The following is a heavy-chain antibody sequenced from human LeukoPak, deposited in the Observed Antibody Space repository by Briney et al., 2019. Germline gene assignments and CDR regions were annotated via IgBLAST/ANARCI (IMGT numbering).Heavy chain of an antibody. CDR2: ISAYNGNT. Sequence: ASVKVSCKASGDTFTSNGISWVRQAPGQGLEWMGWISAYNGNTNYAQKLQGRVTMTTDTSTSTAYMELRSLRSDDTAVYYCPRSTLNYYDSSGPPDYWGQGTLVTVSS. CDR1: GDTFTSNG. D-gene: IGHD3-22*01. CDR3: PRSTLNYYDSSGPPDY. V-gene: IGHV1-18*01. J-gene: IGHJ4*02.